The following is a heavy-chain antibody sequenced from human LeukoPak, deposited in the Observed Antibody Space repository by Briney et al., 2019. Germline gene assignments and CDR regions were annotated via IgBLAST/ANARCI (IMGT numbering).Heavy chain of an antibody. CDR2: IKSKTDGGTT. J-gene: IGHJ1*01. Sequence: PSETLSLTCAVSGESFNAFYWTWVRQPPGKGLEWVGRIKSKTDGGTTDYAAPVKGRFTISRDDSKNTLYLQMNSLKTEDTAVYYCTTEGPSLGSSSWYLFFQHWGQGTLITVSS. D-gene: IGHD6-13*01. CDR3: TTEGPSLGSSSWYLFFQH. V-gene: IGHV3-15*01. CDR1: GESFNAFY.